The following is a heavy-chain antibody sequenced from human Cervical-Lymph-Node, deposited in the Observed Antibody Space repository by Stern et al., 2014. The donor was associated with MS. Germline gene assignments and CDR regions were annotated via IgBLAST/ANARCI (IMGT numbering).Heavy chain of an antibody. J-gene: IGHJ5*02. CDR1: GFSHKNAW. CDR2: IKSKSDGEKT. Sequence: EVQLLESGGGWVRPGGSLRVSCEVSGFSHKNAWMSWVRQAPGQGLEWVGRIKSKSDGEKTSYAAPVRDRFYISRDDSKATIYLQMTDLKTEDTATYYCVTMQGSDWGWFDPWGQGTLVTVSS. V-gene: IGHV3-15*01. D-gene: IGHD2-21*02. CDR3: VTMQGSDWGWFDP.